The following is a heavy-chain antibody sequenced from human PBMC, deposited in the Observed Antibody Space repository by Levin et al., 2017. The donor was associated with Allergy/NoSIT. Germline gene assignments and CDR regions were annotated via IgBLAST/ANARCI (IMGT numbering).Heavy chain of an antibody. CDR3: ARDRRYDYIWGSYREPDAFDI. Sequence: SETLSLTCTVSGGSISSYYWSWIRQPPGKGLEWIGYIYYSGSTNYNPSLKSRVTISVDTSKNQFSLKLSSVTAADTAVYYCARDRRYDYIWGSYREPDAFDIWGQGTMVTVSS. D-gene: IGHD3-16*02. CDR2: IYYSGST. V-gene: IGHV4-59*01. CDR1: GGSISSYY. J-gene: IGHJ3*02.